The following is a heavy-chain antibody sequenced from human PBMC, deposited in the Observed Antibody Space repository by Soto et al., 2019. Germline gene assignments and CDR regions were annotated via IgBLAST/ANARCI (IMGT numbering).Heavy chain of an antibody. Sequence: SETLSLTCTVSGGSVSSGSYYWSWIRQPPGKGLEWIGYIYYSGSTNYNPSLKSRVTISVDTSKNQFSLKLSSVTAADTAVYYCARDASNYLIYGMDVWGQGTTVTVSS. J-gene: IGHJ6*02. D-gene: IGHD4-4*01. CDR2: IYYSGST. CDR3: ARDASNYLIYGMDV. V-gene: IGHV4-61*01. CDR1: GGSVSSGSYY.